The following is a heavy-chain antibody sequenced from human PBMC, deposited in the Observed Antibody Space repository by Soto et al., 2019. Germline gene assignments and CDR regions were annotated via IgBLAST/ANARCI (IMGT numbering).Heavy chain of an antibody. D-gene: IGHD2-2*01. CDR1: GGSISSSS. Sequence: PSETLSLTCTVSGGSISSSSWSWTRQPPGRGLEWIGYIYNNGRTDYNPSLKSRVTISVDTSKNHFSLKLSSVTPADTAVYYCARARFCTSTSCYHYFDFWGQGTLVTVS. CDR2: IYNNGRT. J-gene: IGHJ4*02. V-gene: IGHV4-59*01. CDR3: ARARFCTSTSCYHYFDF.